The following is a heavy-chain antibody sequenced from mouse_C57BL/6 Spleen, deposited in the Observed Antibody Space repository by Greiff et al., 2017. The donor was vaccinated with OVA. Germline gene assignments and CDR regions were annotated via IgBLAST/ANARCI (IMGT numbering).Heavy chain of an antibody. CDR3: ARSYDYDGYAMDY. Sequence: QVQLQQPGAELVRPGTSVKLSCKASGYTFTSYWMHWVKQRPGQGLEWIGVIDPSDSYTYYNQKFKGKATLTVDTSSSTAYMQLSSLTSEDSAVYYCARSYDYDGYAMDYWGQGTSVTVSS. V-gene: IGHV1-59*01. J-gene: IGHJ4*01. CDR1: GYTFTSYW. CDR2: IDPSDSYT. D-gene: IGHD2-4*01.